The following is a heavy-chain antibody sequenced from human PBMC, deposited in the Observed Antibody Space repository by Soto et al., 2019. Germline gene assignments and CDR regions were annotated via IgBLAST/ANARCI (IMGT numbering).Heavy chain of an antibody. V-gene: IGHV4-30-2*01. CDR2: IYHSGST. CDR1: GGSISSGGYS. CDR3: ARVPPHYCMDV. J-gene: IGHJ6*02. Sequence: QLQLQESGSGLVKPSQTLSLTCAVSGGSISSGGYSWSWIRQPPAKGLEWIGYIYHSGSTYYNPSRKSPVTISIDRSKNPFSLKLSSVTAADTAVYYCARVPPHYCMDVWDQGTTVTVSS.